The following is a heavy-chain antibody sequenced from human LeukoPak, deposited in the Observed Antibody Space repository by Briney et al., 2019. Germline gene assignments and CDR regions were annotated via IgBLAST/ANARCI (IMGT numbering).Heavy chain of an antibody. Sequence: ASVKVSCKASGYTFTSYGISWVRQAPGQGLEWMGWMNPNSGNTGYAQKFQGRVTMTRNTSISTAYMELSSLRSEDTAVYYCARGRSLTGYWWGSNYYYYMDVWGKGTTVTISS. CDR1: GYTFTSYG. V-gene: IGHV1-8*02. D-gene: IGHD3-9*01. J-gene: IGHJ6*03. CDR3: ARGRSLTGYWWGSNYYYYMDV. CDR2: MNPNSGNT.